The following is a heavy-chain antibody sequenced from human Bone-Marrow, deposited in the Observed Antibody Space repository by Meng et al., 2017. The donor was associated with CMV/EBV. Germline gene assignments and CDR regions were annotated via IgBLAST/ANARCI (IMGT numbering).Heavy chain of an antibody. D-gene: IGHD3-3*01. Sequence: GESLKIACAASGFTFSDYYMSWIRQAPGKGLEWVSYISSSGSTIYYADSVKGRFTISSHNSKNSLYLQMNSLRAEDTAVYYCARLRFLDGLLLDYWGQGTLVTVSS. V-gene: IGHV3-11*01. J-gene: IGHJ4*02. CDR3: ARLRFLDGLLLDY. CDR1: GFTFSDYY. CDR2: ISSSGSTI.